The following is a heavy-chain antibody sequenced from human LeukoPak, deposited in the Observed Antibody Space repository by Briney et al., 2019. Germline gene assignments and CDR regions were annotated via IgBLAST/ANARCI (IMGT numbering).Heavy chain of an antibody. J-gene: IGHJ1*01. CDR3: AREGDYYDRSGYHRACQH. CDR1: GYTSTGYY. D-gene: IGHD3-22*01. V-gene: IGHV1-2*02. Sequence: ASVKVSCKTSGYTSTGYYIHWVRQAPGQGLEWMGWINANSGGSNYAQNFQGRVTMTRDKSIRTAYMELSRLRSDDTAVYYCAREGDYYDRSGYHRACQHWGQGTLVTVSS. CDR2: INANSGGS.